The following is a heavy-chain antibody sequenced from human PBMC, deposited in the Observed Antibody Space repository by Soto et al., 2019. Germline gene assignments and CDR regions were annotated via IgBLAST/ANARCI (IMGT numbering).Heavy chain of an antibody. CDR1: GCSISSYY. CDR3: AGIGEDVYYGMDV. J-gene: IGHJ6*02. Sequence: SETLSLTCRVSGCSISSYYWNWLRQPAGKGLEWIGRIYSRGDTNYNPSVKSRVTMSVDTSKNEFSLRLNSVTAADTAVYYCAGIGEDVYYGMDVWGQGTTVTVSS. D-gene: IGHD2-21*01. CDR2: IYSRGDT. V-gene: IGHV4-4*07.